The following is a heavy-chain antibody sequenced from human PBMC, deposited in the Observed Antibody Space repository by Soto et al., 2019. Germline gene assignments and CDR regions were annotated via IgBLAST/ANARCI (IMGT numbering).Heavy chain of an antibody. CDR2: IYYSGST. CDR1: GGSISSGGYY. V-gene: IGHV4-31*03. D-gene: IGHD2-2*01. CDR3: AREGSNCSSTSCYYWFDP. Sequence: SETLSLTCTVSGGSISSGGYYWSWIRQHPGKGLEWIGYIYYSGSTYYNPSLKSRVTISVDTSKNQFSLKLSSVTAADTAVYYCAREGSNCSSTSCYYWFDPWGQGTLVTVSS. J-gene: IGHJ5*02.